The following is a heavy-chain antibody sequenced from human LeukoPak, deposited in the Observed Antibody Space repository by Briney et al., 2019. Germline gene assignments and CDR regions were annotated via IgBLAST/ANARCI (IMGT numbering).Heavy chain of an antibody. CDR2: IYYSGST. Sequence: SETLSLTCTVSGGSVSSGSYYWSWIRQPPGKGLEWIGYIYYSGSTYYNPSLKSRVTISVDTSKNQFSLKLSSVTAADTAVYYCARGAGYSSSNDYWGQGTLVTVSS. J-gene: IGHJ4*02. V-gene: IGHV4-61*01. CDR3: ARGAGYSSSNDY. CDR1: GGSVSSGSYY. D-gene: IGHD6-13*01.